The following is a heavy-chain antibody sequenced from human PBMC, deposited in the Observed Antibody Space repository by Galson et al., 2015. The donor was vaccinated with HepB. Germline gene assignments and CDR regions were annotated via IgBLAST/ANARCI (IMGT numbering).Heavy chain of an antibody. CDR2: ITWNSGDYR. CDR3: ARDPTSDWYVEH. V-gene: IGHV3-9*01. CDR1: GFTFDDYA. D-gene: IGHD6-19*01. Sequence: SLRLSCAASGFTFDDYAIHWVRQAPGKGLEWVSGITWNSGDYRFYADSMKGRFTISRDNAKNSLFLQMDSLRAEDTAVYYCARDPTSDWYVEHWGQGTLVIVAS. J-gene: IGHJ1*01.